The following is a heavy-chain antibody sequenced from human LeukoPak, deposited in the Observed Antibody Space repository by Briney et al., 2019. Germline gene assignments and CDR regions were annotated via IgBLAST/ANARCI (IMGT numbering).Heavy chain of an antibody. CDR3: ARVPLHY. CDR2: ISSSGSNT. J-gene: IGHJ4*02. V-gene: IGHV3-21*01. CDR1: GFSLSTYT. Sequence: GGSLRLSCAASGFSLSTYTMKWVRQAPGKGLEWVSSISSSGSNTYYADSVKGRFTISRDNAKNSLHLQMNSLRAEDTAVYYCARVPLHYWGQGTLVTVSS.